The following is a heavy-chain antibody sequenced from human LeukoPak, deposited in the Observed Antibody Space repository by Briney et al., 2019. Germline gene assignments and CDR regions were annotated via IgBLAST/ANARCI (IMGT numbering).Heavy chain of an antibody. CDR1: GFTFGDYA. J-gene: IGHJ4*02. CDR3: TRDAESRYYGSSGYPY. CDR2: IRSNSYGGTA. V-gene: IGHV3-49*04. D-gene: IGHD3-22*01. Sequence: GGSLRLSCTASGFTFGDYAISWVRQAPGKGLEWVGFIRSNSYGGTADYAASVKGKFSISRDDSKSIAYLQMNSLKTEDTAVYYCTRDAESRYYGSSGYPYWGQGTLVTVSS.